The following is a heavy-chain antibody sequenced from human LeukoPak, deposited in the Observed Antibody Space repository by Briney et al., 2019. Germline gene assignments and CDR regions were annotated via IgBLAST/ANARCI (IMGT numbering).Heavy chain of an antibody. CDR2: IYDSGST. CDR3: ARTIAVAGTFAMGV. J-gene: IGHJ6*02. V-gene: IGHV4-39*07. CDR1: GGSIRSSYYY. D-gene: IGHD6-13*01. Sequence: SETLSLTCTVSGGSIRSSYYYWGWIRQPPGKGLEWIGSIYDSGSTYYNPSLKTRVTISLDTSKSQFSLRLSSVTAADTAVYFCARTIAVAGTFAMGVWGQGTTVTVSS.